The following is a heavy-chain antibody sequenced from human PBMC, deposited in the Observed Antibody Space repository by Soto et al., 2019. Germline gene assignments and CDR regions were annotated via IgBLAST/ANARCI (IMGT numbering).Heavy chain of an antibody. D-gene: IGHD6-19*01. J-gene: IGHJ4*02. Sequence: QVQLQESGPGLVKSSGTLSLTCAVSSGSISSSNWWSWVRQPPGKGLEWIGEIYHSGSTNYNPSLKSRVTISVDKSKNQFSLKLSSVTAADTAVYYCASYSSGWYGMRSYYFDYWGQGTLVTVSS. CDR2: IYHSGST. CDR1: SGSISSSNW. V-gene: IGHV4-4*02. CDR3: ASYSSGWYGMRSYYFDY.